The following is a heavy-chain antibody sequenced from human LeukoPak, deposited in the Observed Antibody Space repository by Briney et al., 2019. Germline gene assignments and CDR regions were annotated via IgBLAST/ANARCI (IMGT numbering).Heavy chain of an antibody. CDR2: IYFGGTT. V-gene: IGHV3-53*01. CDR1: GFTVSSNY. J-gene: IGHJ4*02. D-gene: IGHD5/OR15-5a*01. CDR3: ARGSGVYVY. Sequence: PGGSLRLSCAASGFTVSSNYMTWVRQAPGQGLEWVSVIYFGGTTYYADSVKGRFTISRDNSKNTVYLQMNSLRVEDTAVYYCARGSGVYVYWAQGTLVTVSS.